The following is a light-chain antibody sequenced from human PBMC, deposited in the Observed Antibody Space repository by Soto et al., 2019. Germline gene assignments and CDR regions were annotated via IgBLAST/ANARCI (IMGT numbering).Light chain of an antibody. J-gene: IGKJ2*01. Sequence: IVMTQSPATLSVSPGERATLSCRASQNVNNNLAWYQQKPGQAPRLLIYGAPSRATDIPARFSGSGSGTEFTLTITSLQSEDFAVYFCQQYNNWPPLYTFGQGTKLEIK. CDR1: QNVNNN. CDR2: GAP. V-gene: IGKV3-15*01. CDR3: QQYNNWPPLYT.